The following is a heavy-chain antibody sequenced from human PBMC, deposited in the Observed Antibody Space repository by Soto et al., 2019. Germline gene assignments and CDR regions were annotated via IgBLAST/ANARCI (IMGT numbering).Heavy chain of an antibody. V-gene: IGHV4-39*01. CDR3: ARRRPLLLWFGEPPYDYFNY. CDR1: GGSISSSSYY. Sequence: SETLSLTCTVSGGSISSSSYYWGWIRQPPGKGLEWIGSIYYSGSTYYNPSLKSRVTISVDTSKNQFSLKLSSVTAADTAVYYCARRRPLLLWFGEPPYDYFNYWGQGALVTVSS. CDR2: IYYSGST. D-gene: IGHD3-10*01. J-gene: IGHJ4*02.